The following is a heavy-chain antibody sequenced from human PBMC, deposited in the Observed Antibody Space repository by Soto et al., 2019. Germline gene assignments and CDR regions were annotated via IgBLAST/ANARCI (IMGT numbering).Heavy chain of an antibody. D-gene: IGHD3-16*01. V-gene: IGHV3-30*18. CDR3: AKDWVDFGGPRAFEM. CDR2: ISYDGSHK. Sequence: GSLRLSCTASGFTFSSYDMHWVRQAPGKGLEWVAGISYDGSHKYYADSVKGRFTISRDNSKNTLYLQVNSLRAEDTALYYCAKDWVDFGGPRAFEMWGQGTMVTVSS. CDR1: GFTFSSYD. J-gene: IGHJ3*02.